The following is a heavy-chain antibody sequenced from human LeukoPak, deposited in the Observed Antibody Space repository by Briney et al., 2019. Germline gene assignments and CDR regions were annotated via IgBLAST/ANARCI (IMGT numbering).Heavy chain of an antibody. CDR2: IHYSGST. CDR3: VSTMIVVGIDY. Sequence: SETLSLTCTVSGGSISSGDYYWSWIRQPPGKGLEWIGYIHYSGSTYYNPSLKSRVTISVDTSKNQFSLKLSSVTAADTAVYYCVSTMIVVGIDYWGQGTLVTVSS. V-gene: IGHV4-30-4*01. J-gene: IGHJ4*02. D-gene: IGHD3-22*01. CDR1: GGSISSGDYY.